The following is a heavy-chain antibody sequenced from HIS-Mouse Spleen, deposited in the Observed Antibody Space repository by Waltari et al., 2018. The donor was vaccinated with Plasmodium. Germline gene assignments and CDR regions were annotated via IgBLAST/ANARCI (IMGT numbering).Heavy chain of an antibody. CDR1: GYTFTGYY. D-gene: IGHD6-13*01. CDR3: ARVLGYKAAAGTFVEYFQH. J-gene: IGHJ1*01. CDR2: INPNRGGT. Sequence: QVQLVQSGAEVKKPGASVKVSCKASGYTFTGYYMHWVRQAPGHGLEWMGWINPNRGGTNDAQKLQGRVTMTRDTSISTAYMELSRLRSDDTAVYYCARVLGYKAAAGTFVEYFQHWGQGTLVTVSS. V-gene: IGHV1-2*02.